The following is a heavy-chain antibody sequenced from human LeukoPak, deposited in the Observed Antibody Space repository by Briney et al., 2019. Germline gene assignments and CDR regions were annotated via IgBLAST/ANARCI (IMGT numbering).Heavy chain of an antibody. J-gene: IGHJ3*02. CDR3: ARVWATAFDI. Sequence: GGSLRLSCAASGFTFSNSWMSWVRQTPGKGLEWLANIRQDGGEIYYVNSVKGRFTISRDNAKNSLYLQMTSLRAEDTSMYYCARVWATAFDIWGQGTMVTVSS. D-gene: IGHD3-16*01. CDR2: IRQDGGEI. CDR1: GFTFSNSW. V-gene: IGHV3-7*01.